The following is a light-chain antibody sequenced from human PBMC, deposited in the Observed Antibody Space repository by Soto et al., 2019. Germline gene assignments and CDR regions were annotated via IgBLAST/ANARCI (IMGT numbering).Light chain of an antibody. V-gene: IGLV2-23*02. CDR1: RSDVGSYNL. CDR3: CSYAGSSTPYV. J-gene: IGLJ1*01. CDR2: EVS. Sequence: QSVLPQPASVSGSPGQSITISCTGTRSDVGSYNLVSWYQQHPGKAPKLMIYEVSKRPSGVSNRFSGSKSGNTASLTISGLHADDEADYYCCSYAGSSTPYVFGTGTKLTVL.